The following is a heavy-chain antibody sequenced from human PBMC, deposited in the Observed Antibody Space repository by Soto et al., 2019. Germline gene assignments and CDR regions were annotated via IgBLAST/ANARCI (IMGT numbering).Heavy chain of an antibody. V-gene: IGHV3-30-3*01. CDR3: ARGTRAVAATGSGY. D-gene: IGHD2-15*01. J-gene: IGHJ4*02. Sequence: QVQLVESGGGVVQPGRSLRLSCAASGFTFSSYAMHWVRQAPGKGLEWVAVISYDGSNKYYADSVKGRFTISRDNSKNSLYLQMNGLRAEDTAVYYCARGTRAVAATGSGYLGQGTLVTVSS. CDR2: ISYDGSNK. CDR1: GFTFSSYA.